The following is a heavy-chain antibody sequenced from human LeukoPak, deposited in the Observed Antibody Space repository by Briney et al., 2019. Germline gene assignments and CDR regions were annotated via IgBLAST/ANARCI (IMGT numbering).Heavy chain of an antibody. Sequence: GGSLRLSCAASGFTFSSYAIAWVRQAPGKGPEWVSTVGNGGDGTYYADSVKGRFTISRDNSKNTLYLQMSSLRAEDTAVYYCAKVTTASSGRGSDYWGPGTLVTVSS. CDR1: GFTFSSYA. V-gene: IGHV3-23*01. J-gene: IGHJ4*02. CDR2: VGNGGDGT. D-gene: IGHD6-19*01. CDR3: AKVTTASSGRGSDY.